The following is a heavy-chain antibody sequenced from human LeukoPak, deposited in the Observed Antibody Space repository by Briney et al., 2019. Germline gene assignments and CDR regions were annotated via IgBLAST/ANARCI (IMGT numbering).Heavy chain of an antibody. CDR2: IFYSGST. D-gene: IGHD3-10*01. V-gene: IGHV4-30-4*01. Sequence: SATLSLTCAVSGGSISSGDYYWSWIRQPPGQGLAWICYIFYSGSTYYNPSLKSRVTMSVDTSKNQFSLRLSSVTAADTAVFFCARGTYGSGNYYYFDYWGQGTLVTVSS. J-gene: IGHJ4*02. CDR1: GGSISSGDYY. CDR3: ARGTYGSGNYYYFDY.